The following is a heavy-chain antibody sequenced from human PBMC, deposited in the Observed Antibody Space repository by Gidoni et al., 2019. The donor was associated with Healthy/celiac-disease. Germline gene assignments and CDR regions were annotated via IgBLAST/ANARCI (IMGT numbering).Heavy chain of an antibody. D-gene: IGHD2-2*01. J-gene: IGHJ6*02. V-gene: IGHV4-34*01. CDR1: GGSFSGYY. CDR3: ARVRWHCSSTSCYRSYYYYYGMDV. Sequence: QVQLQQWGAGLLKPSETLSLTCAVYGGSFSGYYWSWTRQPPGKGLEWIGEINHSGSTNYNPSLKSRVTISVDTSKNQFSLKLSSVTAADTAVYYCARVRWHCSSTSCYRSYYYYYGMDVWGQGTTVTVSS. CDR2: INHSGST.